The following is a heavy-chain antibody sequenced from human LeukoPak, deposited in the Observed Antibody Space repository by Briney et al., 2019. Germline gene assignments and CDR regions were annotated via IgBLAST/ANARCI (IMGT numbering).Heavy chain of an antibody. CDR3: AKDHYWSIDY. D-gene: IGHD3-3*01. CDR2: IKGDGIST. CDR1: GFIFSNYA. Sequence: GGSLRLSCAASGFIFSNYALHWVRHAPGQGLVWVSRIKGDGISTNYADSVKGRFTISRDIAKNTLYLQMNSLRAEDTGVYYCAKDHYWSIDYWGRGTLVTVSS. V-gene: IGHV3-74*01. J-gene: IGHJ4*02.